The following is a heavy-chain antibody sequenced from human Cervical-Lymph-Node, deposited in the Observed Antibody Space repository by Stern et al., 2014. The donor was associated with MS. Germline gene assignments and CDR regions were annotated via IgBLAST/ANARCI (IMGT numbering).Heavy chain of an antibody. CDR3: ARDPAATKFSYYYNMDV. V-gene: IGHV3-33*01. D-gene: IGHD3-9*01. CDR1: GFTFSSSA. Sequence: VQLLESGGGVVQPERSLRLSCAASGFTFSSSAMHWVRQAPGKGLEWVAVIWYDGSQKYYADSVKGRFTVSRDNSKNTLYLQMHSLRVEDTAVYYCARDPAATKFSYYYNMDVWGQGTTVTVSS. J-gene: IGHJ6*02. CDR2: IWYDGSQK.